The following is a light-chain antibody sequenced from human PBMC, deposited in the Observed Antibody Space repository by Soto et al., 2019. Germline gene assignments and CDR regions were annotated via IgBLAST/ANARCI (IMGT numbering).Light chain of an antibody. CDR3: QERSTWRRT. CDR1: QSVSTY. V-gene: IGKV3-11*01. J-gene: IGKJ1*01. CDR2: DTS. Sequence: EIVLTQSPATLSVSAGEGVTLSCRASQSVSTYLAWYQQKPGQAPRLLIYDTSNRATGIPARFSGSGSGTDFTLTISGLEPEDMAVYFCQERSTWRRTFGQGTKVEI.